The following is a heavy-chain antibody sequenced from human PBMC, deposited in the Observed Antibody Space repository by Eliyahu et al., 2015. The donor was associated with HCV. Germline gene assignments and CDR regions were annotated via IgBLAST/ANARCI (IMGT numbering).Heavy chain of an antibody. CDR1: GFAFSTWE. Sequence: EMYLVXXGGXWVQPGGSLRLXCXASGFAFSTWEMYWVRQVPERGLEYVXGXSSNGGRTDYADSVKGRFIISRDNSKNSLFLQMGSLRIDDMGIYHCVRMDRTPYYYAMDVWGQGTAVTVSS. CDR3: VRMDRTPYYYAMDV. V-gene: IGHV3-64*07. D-gene: IGHD2-2*03. CDR2: XSSNGGRT. J-gene: IGHJ6*02.